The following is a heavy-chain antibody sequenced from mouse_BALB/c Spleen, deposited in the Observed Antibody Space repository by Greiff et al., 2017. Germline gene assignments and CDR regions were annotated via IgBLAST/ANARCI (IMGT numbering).Heavy chain of an antibody. D-gene: IGHD2-1*01. J-gene: IGHJ4*01. Sequence: VQLQQSGAELARPGASVKLSCKASGYTFTSYWMQWVKQRPGQGLEWIGAIYPGDGDTRYTQKFKGKATLTADKSSSTAYMQLSSLASEDSAVYYCARSGYGTYAMDYWGQGTSVTVSS. CDR3: ARSGYGTYAMDY. CDR2: IYPGDGDT. CDR1: GYTFTSYW. V-gene: IGHV1-87*01.